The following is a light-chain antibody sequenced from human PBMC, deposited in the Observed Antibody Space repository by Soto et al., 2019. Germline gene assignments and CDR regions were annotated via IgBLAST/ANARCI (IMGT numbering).Light chain of an antibody. CDR3: QQYGSSPRYT. CDR1: QSVSSSY. Sequence: EIVLTQSPGTLSLSPGERATLSCRASQSVSSSYLAWYQQKPGQAPRLLIYGASSRAIGIPDRFSGSGSGTDFTLTISRLEPEDFAGYYCQQYGSSPRYTFGQGTKLEIK. CDR2: GAS. V-gene: IGKV3-20*01. J-gene: IGKJ2*01.